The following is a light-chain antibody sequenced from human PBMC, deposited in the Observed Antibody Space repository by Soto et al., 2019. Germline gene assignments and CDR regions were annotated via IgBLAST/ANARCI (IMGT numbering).Light chain of an antibody. CDR3: QQYDNLPLT. V-gene: IGKV1-33*01. J-gene: IGKJ4*01. Sequence: ILLTQSPSFLSASVGDRVTITCRARQSIDTSLAWYQQKPGKAPKLLIYDASNLETGVPSRFSGSGSGTDFTFTISSLQPEDIATYYCQQYDNLPLTFGGGTKVDIK. CDR2: DAS. CDR1: QSIDTS.